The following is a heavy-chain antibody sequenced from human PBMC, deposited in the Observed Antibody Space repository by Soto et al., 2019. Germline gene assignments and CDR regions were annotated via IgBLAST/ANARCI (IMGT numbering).Heavy chain of an antibody. Sequence: QVQLVESGGGVVQPGRSLRLSCAASGFTFSSYAMHWVRQAPGKGLEWVAVISYDGSNKYYADSVKGRFTSSRDNSKTTLYLQMNSLRAEDTAVYYCARESSGAFDYWGQETLVTVSS. CDR2: ISYDGSNK. D-gene: IGHD6-19*01. CDR3: ARESSGAFDY. J-gene: IGHJ4*02. CDR1: GFTFSSYA. V-gene: IGHV3-30-3*01.